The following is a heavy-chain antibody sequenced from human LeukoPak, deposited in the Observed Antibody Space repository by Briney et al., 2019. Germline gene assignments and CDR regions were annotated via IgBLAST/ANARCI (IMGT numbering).Heavy chain of an antibody. D-gene: IGHD1-26*01. J-gene: IGHJ4*02. V-gene: IGHV4-59*08. CDR1: GGSMRNYY. CDR2: VYHTGST. Sequence: SETLSLSCTVSGGSMRNYYWTWIRQTPGKGLEWIGYVYHTGSTSYNPSIKSRVTISLDTSKNQFSLRLSSVAAADTAVYYCAGQVGGSRFPDWGQGTLVTVSS. CDR3: AGQVGGSRFPD.